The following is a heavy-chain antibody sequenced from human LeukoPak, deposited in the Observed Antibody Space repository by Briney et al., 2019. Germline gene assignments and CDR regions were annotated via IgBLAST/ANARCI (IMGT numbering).Heavy chain of an antibody. CDR3: ARVLAYSGSYLDAFDI. V-gene: IGHV4-59*01. CDR1: GGSFSGYY. D-gene: IGHD1-26*01. J-gene: IGHJ3*02. Sequence: NSSETLSLTCAVYGGSFSGYYWSWIRQPPGKGVEWIGYIYYSGSTNYNPSLKSRVTISVDTSKHQFSLKLSSVTAADTAVYYCARVLAYSGSYLDAFDIWGQGTMVTVSS. CDR2: IYYSGST.